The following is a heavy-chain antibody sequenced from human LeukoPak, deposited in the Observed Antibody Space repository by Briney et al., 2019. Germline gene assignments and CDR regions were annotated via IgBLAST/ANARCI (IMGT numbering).Heavy chain of an antibody. CDR1: GFTVSNNY. J-gene: IGHJ4*02. CDR2: IYDGGST. D-gene: IGHD3-22*01. V-gene: IGHV3-53*01. Sequence: GGSLRLSCAASGFTVSNNYMSWVRQAPGKGLEWVSVIYDGGSTYYADSVKGRFTISRDNSKNTLYLQMNSLRVEDTAVYYCARVDSYYFHTSGFYYEGDYWGQGTLVTVSS. CDR3: ARVDSYYFHTSGFYYEGDY.